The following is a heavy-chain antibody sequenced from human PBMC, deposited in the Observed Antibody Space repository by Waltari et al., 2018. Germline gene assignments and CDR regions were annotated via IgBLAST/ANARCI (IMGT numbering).Heavy chain of an antibody. D-gene: IGHD1-1*01. J-gene: IGHJ4*02. V-gene: IGHV3-7*03. CDR1: GFIFRNHW. CDR2: IKQDGSEK. CDR3: ARDTTGGLGHFDY. Sequence: DVPLVESGGGLVQPGGSLRLSCSAPGFIFRNHWMSWVPQAPGKGLEWVANIKQDGSEKYYVDSVKGRFTISRDNAKNSLYLQMNSLRAEDTAVYFCARDTTGGLGHFDYWGQGTLVTVPS.